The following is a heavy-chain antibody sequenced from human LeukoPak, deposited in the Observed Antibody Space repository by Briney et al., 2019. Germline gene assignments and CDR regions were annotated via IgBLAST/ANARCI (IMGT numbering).Heavy chain of an antibody. D-gene: IGHD4-23*01. J-gene: IGHJ4*02. CDR1: GYTFTGYY. CDR3: AREVETVVTREYYFHY. V-gene: IGHV1-2*02. CDR2: INPNSGGT. Sequence: VASVKVSCKASGYTFTGYYMHWVRQAPGQGLEWMGWINPNSGGTNYAQKFQGRVTMTRDTSISTAYMELSRLRSDDTAVYYCAREVETVVTREYYFHYWGQGTLVTVSS.